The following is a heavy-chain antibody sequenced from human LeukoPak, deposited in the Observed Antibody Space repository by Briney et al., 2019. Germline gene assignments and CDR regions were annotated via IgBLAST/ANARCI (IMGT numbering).Heavy chain of an antibody. CDR3: AKDQAYYYNSGSSATFDH. J-gene: IGHJ4*02. CDR1: GFTFSSYD. V-gene: IGHV3-23*01. D-gene: IGHD3-10*01. Sequence: GGSLRLSCAASGFTFSSYDMNWVRQAPGKGLEWVSEISTSGGSTYYADSVKGRFTISRDNSKNTLYLQMNSLRAEDTAVYYCAKDQAYYYNSGSSATFDHWGQGTQVTVSS. CDR2: ISTSGGST.